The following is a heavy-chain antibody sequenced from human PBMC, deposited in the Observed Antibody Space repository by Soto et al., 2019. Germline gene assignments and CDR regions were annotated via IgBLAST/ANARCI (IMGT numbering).Heavy chain of an antibody. CDR1: GFTFSSYS. V-gene: IGHV3-21*01. D-gene: IGHD6-19*01. CDR3: ARVPPGKQWLVRYYYGMDV. CDR2: ISSSSSYI. J-gene: IGHJ6*02. Sequence: GGSLRLSCAASGFTFSSYSMNWVRQAPGKGLEWVSSISSSSSYIYYADSVKGRFTISRDNAKNSLYLQMNSLRAEDTAVYCCARVPPGKQWLVRYYYGMDVWGQGTTVTVSS.